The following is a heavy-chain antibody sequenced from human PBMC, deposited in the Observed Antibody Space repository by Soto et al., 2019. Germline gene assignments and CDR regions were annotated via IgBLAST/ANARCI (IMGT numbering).Heavy chain of an antibody. Sequence: ASMKVSWKAAGDTFTNCGISWVRPAPGQGLECMGWISTYNGNTKYAQKFQGRVTTNTDTSTRTAYMELRSLRYDDTARSYCATTPTAAVTTGLDPWGDGTLV. V-gene: IGHV1-18*04. CDR3: ATTPTAAVTTGLDP. CDR2: ISTYNGNT. CDR1: GDTFTNCG. J-gene: IGHJ5*02. D-gene: IGHD6-13*01.